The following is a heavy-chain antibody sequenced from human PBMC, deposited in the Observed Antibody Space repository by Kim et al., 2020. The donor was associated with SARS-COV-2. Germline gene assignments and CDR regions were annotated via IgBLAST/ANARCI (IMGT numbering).Heavy chain of an antibody. V-gene: IGHV4-39*01. CDR1: GVSVSSNSYY. CDR2: IYYSGST. Sequence: SETLSLTCTVSGVSVSSNSYYWGWIRQPPGKGLEWIGSIYYSGSTYYNPSLKSRVTISVDTSKNQFSLKMSSVTAADTAVYYCARRVATDNYYNYYGMDVWGQGTTVTVSS. J-gene: IGHJ6*02. D-gene: IGHD5-12*01. CDR3: ARRVATDNYYNYYGMDV.